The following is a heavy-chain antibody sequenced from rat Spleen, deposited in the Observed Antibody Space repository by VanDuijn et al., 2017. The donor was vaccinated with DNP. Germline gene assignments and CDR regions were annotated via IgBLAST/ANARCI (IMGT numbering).Heavy chain of an antibody. CDR1: GYSITSSYR. CDR3: ASTTPFDY. V-gene: IGHV3-3*01. D-gene: IGHD1-6*01. Sequence: EVQLQESGPGLVKPSQSLSLTCSVSGYSITSSYRWNWIRKFPGNKLEWMGYINNVGSTNYNPSLKSRISITRDTSKNQFFLQVNSVTTEDTATYYCASTTPFDYWGQGVMVTVSS. CDR2: INNVGST. J-gene: IGHJ2*01.